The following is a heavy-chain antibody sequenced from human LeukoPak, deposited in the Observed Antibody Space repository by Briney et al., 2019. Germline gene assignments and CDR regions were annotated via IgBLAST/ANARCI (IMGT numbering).Heavy chain of an antibody. CDR3: ARVLGWNYVEDAFDI. Sequence: ASVKVSCKASGYTFTSYDINWVRQAPGQGLEWMGWITPNSGCTKYGQKFQGRVTMTRDTSISTAYMELSSLRSDDTAVYYCARVLGWNYVEDAFDIWGQGTMVTVSS. V-gene: IGHV1-2*02. CDR2: ITPNSGCT. D-gene: IGHD1-7*01. J-gene: IGHJ3*02. CDR1: GYTFTSYD.